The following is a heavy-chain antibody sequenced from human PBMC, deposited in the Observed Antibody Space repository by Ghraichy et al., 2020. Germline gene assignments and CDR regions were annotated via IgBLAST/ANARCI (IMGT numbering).Heavy chain of an antibody. V-gene: IGHV4-59*01. CDR1: GGSISSYY. CDR3: ARERDSSGYYMPRWDYYYGMDV. D-gene: IGHD3-22*01. J-gene: IGHJ6*01. Sequence: SETLSLTCTVSGGSISSYYWSWIRQPPGKGLEWIGYIYYSGSTNYSPSLKSRVTISVDTSKNQFSLKLSSVTAADTAVYYCARERDSSGYYMPRWDYYYGMDVWGQGTTVTVSS. CDR2: IYYSGST.